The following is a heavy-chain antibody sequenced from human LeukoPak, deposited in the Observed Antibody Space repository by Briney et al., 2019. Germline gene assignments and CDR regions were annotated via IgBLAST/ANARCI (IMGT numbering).Heavy chain of an antibody. Sequence: KVSCKASGGTFSSNAISWVRQAPGQGLEWMGRIIPIFGIANYAQKFQGRVTITADKSTSTAYMELSSLRSEDTAVYYCARRGYSGYDDYYYYGMDVWGQGTTVTVSS. D-gene: IGHD5-12*01. V-gene: IGHV1-69*04. CDR2: IIPIFGIA. CDR3: ARRGYSGYDDYYYYGMDV. CDR1: GGTFSSNA. J-gene: IGHJ6*02.